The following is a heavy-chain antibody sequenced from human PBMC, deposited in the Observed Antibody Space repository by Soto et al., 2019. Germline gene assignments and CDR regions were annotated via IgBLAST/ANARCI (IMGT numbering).Heavy chain of an antibody. V-gene: IGHV1-18*01. Sequence: ASVKVSCKASGYTFTSYGISWVRQAPGQGLEWMGWISAYNGNTNYAQKLQGRVTMTTDTSTSTAYMELRSLRSDDTAVYYCARDGSGDPSYYYYYMDVWGKGTTVTVSS. CDR2: ISAYNGNT. CDR3: ARDGSGDPSYYYYYMDV. CDR1: GYTFTSYG. D-gene: IGHD3-10*01. J-gene: IGHJ6*03.